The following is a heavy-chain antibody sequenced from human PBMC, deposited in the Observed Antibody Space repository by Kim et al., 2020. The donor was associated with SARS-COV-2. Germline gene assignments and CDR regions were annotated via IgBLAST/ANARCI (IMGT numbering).Heavy chain of an antibody. V-gene: IGHV4-39*01. CDR3: ARIGYSSGWPDY. J-gene: IGHJ4*02. CDR1: GGSISSSSNF. D-gene: IGHD6-19*01. CDR2: IYYSGST. Sequence: GGSISSSSNFWGWIRQPPGKGLEWIGSIYYSGSTYYNPSLKSRVIISVDMSKNQLSLKLSSVTAADTAVYYCARIGYSSGWPDYWGQGTLAT.